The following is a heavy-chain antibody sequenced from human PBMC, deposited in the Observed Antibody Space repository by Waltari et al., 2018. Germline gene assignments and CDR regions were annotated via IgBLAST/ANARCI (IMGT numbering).Heavy chain of an antibody. CDR2: SRNKANSYTT. Sequence: EVQLAESGGGLVQPGGSLRLSCAVSGFTFIDYSMDRVRQAPGKGLEWVARSRNKANSYTTEYAASVKGRFTISRDDSKNALNLQMNSLETDDTAVYFCARAFQYGGTSHFDDWGQGTLVTVSS. D-gene: IGHD1-26*01. V-gene: IGHV3-72*01. CDR3: ARAFQYGGTSHFDD. CDR1: GFTFIDYS. J-gene: IGHJ4*02.